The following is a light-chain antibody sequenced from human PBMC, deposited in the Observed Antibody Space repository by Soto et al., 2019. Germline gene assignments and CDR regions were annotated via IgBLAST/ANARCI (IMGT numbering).Light chain of an antibody. V-gene: IGLV1-40*01. CDR1: NSYIGAAYD. CDR3: QSYDSDLNAVI. Sequence: QAVVTQPPSVSRALGQNVTISCTGTNSYIGAAYDIHWYQRRPGSAPKLLIYINSIRPSGVPDRFSGSKSPTSASLVIAGLQVEDEADYYCQSYDSDLNAVIFGGGTKLTVL. J-gene: IGLJ2*01. CDR2: INS.